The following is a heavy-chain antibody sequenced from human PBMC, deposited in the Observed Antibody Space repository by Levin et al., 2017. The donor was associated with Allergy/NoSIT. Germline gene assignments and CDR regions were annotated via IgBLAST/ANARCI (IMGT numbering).Heavy chain of an antibody. CDR3: ARMGYCSSTSCYGASGVDY. V-gene: IGHV3-11*03. D-gene: IGHD2-2*01. CDR2: ISSSSSYT. Sequence: LSLTCAASGFTFSDYYMSWIRQAPGKGLEWVSYISSSSSYTNYADSVKGRFTISRDNAKNSLYLQMNSLRAEDTAVYYCARMGYCSSTSCYGASGVDYWGQGTLVTVSS. CDR1: GFTFSDYY. J-gene: IGHJ4*02.